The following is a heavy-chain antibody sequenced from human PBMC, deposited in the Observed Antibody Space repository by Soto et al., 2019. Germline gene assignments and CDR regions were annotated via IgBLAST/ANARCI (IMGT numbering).Heavy chain of an antibody. V-gene: IGHV1-69*06. CDR1: GGSFSSHA. J-gene: IGHJ2*01. Sequence: QVQLVQSGAEVKKPGSSVKVSCKPSGGSFSSHAVSWVRQAPGQGLEWVGGIVPIFGTKNYAEKFQGRVTITADKSTSTVYMDRSSLKSEDTAVYFCARDRRDQTIFGMVGYFGLWGRGTLVSVSS. CDR3: ARDRRDQTIFGMVGYFGL. D-gene: IGHD3-3*01. CDR2: IVPIFGTK.